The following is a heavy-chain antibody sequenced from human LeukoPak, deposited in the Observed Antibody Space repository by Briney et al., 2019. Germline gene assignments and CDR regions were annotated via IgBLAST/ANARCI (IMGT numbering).Heavy chain of an antibody. J-gene: IGHJ4*02. D-gene: IGHD5-18*01. CDR2: ISSNGGST. CDR1: GFTFSSYA. V-gene: IGHV3-64*01. CDR3: ARVPGAAMVSWYFDY. Sequence: GGSLRLSCAASGFTFSSYAMHWVRQAPGKGLEYVSAISSNGGSTYYANSVKGRFTISRDNSKNTLYLQMGSLRAEDMAVYYCARVPGAAMVSWYFDYWGQGTLVTVSP.